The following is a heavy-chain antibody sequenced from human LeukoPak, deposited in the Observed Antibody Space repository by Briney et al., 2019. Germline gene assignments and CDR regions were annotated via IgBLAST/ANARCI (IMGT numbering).Heavy chain of an antibody. CDR2: IDWDDDK. Sequence: SGPTLVNPTQTLTLTCTFSGFSLNTNGMCVSWIRQPPGRALEWLARIDWDDDKYYTTSLKTRLTISKDTSKNQVVLTMTNMDPVDTATYSCARIRLGSDCYDYWGQGIRVTVSS. D-gene: IGHD2-21*02. V-gene: IGHV2-70*11. CDR3: ARIRLGSDCYDY. CDR1: GFSLNTNGMC. J-gene: IGHJ4*02.